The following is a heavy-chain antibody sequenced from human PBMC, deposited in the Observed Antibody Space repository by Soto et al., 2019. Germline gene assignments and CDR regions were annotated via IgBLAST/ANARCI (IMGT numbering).Heavy chain of an antibody. CDR2: ISYDGSNK. J-gene: IGHJ6*02. V-gene: IGHV3-30-3*01. D-gene: IGHD2-21*02. CDR3: ARSKGDFPLGYYYYGMDV. CDR1: GFTFSSYA. Sequence: GGSLRLSCAASGFTFSSYAMHWVRQAPGKGLEWVAVISYDGSNKYYADSVKGRFTISRDNSKNTLYLQMNSLRAEDTAVYYCARSKGDFPLGYYYYGMDVWGQGTTVTVSS.